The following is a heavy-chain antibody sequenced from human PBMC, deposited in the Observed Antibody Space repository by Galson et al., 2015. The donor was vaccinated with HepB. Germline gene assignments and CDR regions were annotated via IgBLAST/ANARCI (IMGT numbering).Heavy chain of an antibody. CDR2: ISSDETDK. Sequence: SLRLSCAASGFIFDNYAMHWIRQAPGKGLEWMTFISSDETDKYYAASVKGRFTVSRDNSKNTLYLQLNNLRPEDTAMYYCARDLLRLDTTLIISLLFDLWGRGTLVSVSS. D-gene: IGHD6-25*01. V-gene: IGHV3-30*03. CDR3: ARDLLRLDTTLIISLLFDL. J-gene: IGHJ2*01. CDR1: GFIFDNYA.